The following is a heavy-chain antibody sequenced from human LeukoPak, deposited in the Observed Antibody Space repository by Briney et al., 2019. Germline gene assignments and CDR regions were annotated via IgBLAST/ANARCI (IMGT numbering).Heavy chain of an antibody. CDR3: ARVSGYGNAAVYYFDY. CDR1: GFTFSSYE. J-gene: IGHJ4*02. CDR2: ISSSGSTI. V-gene: IGHV3-48*03. D-gene: IGHD5-18*01. Sequence: GGPLRLSCAASGFTFSSYEMNWVRQAPGKGLEWVSYISSSGSTIYYADSVKGRFTISRDNAKNSLYLQMNSLRAEDTAAYYCARVSGYGNAAVYYFDYWGQGTLVTVSS.